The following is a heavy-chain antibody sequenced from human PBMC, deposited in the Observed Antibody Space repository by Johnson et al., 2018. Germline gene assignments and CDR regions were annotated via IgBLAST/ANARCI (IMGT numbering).Heavy chain of an antibody. Sequence: QVQLQESGPGLVKPSETLSLTCTVSGGSISSYYWTWIRQPPGKGLEWIGFIYYSGSTNYNPSLKGRVTISVDTSKNQFSLKLRSVTAADTAVYSCARAPAETQCRDGTCDSSYSSGMDVWGKGTTVTVSS. CDR2: IYYSGST. J-gene: IGHJ6*04. CDR3: ARAPAETQCRDGTCDSSYSSGMDV. CDR1: GGSISSYY. D-gene: IGHD2-21*01. V-gene: IGHV4-59*01.